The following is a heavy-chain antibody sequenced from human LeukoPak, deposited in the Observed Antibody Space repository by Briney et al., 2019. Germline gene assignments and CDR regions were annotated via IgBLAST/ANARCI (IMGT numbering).Heavy chain of an antibody. V-gene: IGHV3-30*02. CDR2: IWYDGRDK. Sequence: GGSLRLSCAASGFTFSGCGMHWVRQAPGKGLEWVAFIWYDGRDKYYADSVKGRFTISRDNSKTTLYLQMNSLRAEDTAMYYCAKDPYSYGSYFDYWGQGTLVTVSS. J-gene: IGHJ4*02. CDR1: GFTFSGCG. D-gene: IGHD5-18*01. CDR3: AKDPYSYGSYFDY.